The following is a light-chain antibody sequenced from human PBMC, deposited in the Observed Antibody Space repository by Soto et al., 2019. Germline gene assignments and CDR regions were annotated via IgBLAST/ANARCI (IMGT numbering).Light chain of an antibody. J-gene: IGLJ1*01. CDR2: EVS. CDR1: SSDVGGYNY. Sequence: QSVLTQPASVSGSPGQSITISCTGTSSDVGGYNYVSWYQQHPGKVPKLIIYEVSNRPSGVSNRFSGSKSGNTASLTISGLQAEYEADYYCNSYTSSSSYVFGTGTQLTVL. CDR3: NSYTSSSSYV. V-gene: IGLV2-14*01.